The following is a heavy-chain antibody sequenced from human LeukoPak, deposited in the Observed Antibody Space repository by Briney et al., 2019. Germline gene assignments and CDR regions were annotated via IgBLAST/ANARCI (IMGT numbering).Heavy chain of an antibody. D-gene: IGHD1-26*01. V-gene: IGHV3-48*01. Sequence: GGSLRLSCAASRFTFSSYSMNWVRQAPGKGLEWVSYISSSSSSIYYADSVKGRFTISRDNGKNTLYLQMNSLGAEDTAVYYCAKDQAGAWGQGTRVTVSS. CDR2: ISSSSSSI. CDR1: RFTFSSYS. J-gene: IGHJ5*02. CDR3: AKDQAGA.